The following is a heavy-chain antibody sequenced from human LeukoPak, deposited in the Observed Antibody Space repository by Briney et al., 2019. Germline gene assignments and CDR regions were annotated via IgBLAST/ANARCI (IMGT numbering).Heavy chain of an antibody. CDR2: IKEDGSET. V-gene: IGHV3-7*05. CDR1: GFTFSRHW. J-gene: IGHJ4*02. D-gene: IGHD5-18*01. Sequence: GGSLRLSCAGSGFTFSRHWMYWVRQAPGKGLEWVANIKEDGSETFYVDSVRGRFTISRDNAKNTLYLQMNSLRAEDTAVYYCTTGGYIYGNWGQGTLVTVSS. CDR3: TTGGYIYGN.